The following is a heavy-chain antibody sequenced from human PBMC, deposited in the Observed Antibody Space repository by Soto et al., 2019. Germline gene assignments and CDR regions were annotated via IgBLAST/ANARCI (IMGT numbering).Heavy chain of an antibody. Sequence: QVQVLQSGDEVKKPGASVKVSCKASGYTFTNYGFIWVRQAPGQGLEWMGWISGYNVNTKYAEKFQGGDTMTTDTSTSTAHMELSSLRSDDTAVYYCAREGQAPYYYSGRDVWGQGTAVTVSS. CDR1: GYTFTNYG. CDR2: ISGYNVNT. CDR3: AREGQAPYYYSGRDV. J-gene: IGHJ6*02. V-gene: IGHV1-18*01.